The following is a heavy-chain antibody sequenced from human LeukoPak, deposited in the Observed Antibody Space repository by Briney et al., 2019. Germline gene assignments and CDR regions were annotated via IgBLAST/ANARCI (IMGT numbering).Heavy chain of an antibody. CDR2: IYYSGST. Sequence: KASETLSLTCSVSGGPMRSYYWSWIRQPPGKGLEWIGYIYYSGSTNFNPSLKSRVTISVDTSKNQFSLQLRSVTAAHTAVYYCARAVVPAAIWYYYYYMDVWGKGTTVTVSS. CDR1: GGPMRSYY. V-gene: IGHV4-59*01. D-gene: IGHD2-2*01. J-gene: IGHJ6*03. CDR3: ARAVVPAAIWYYYYYMDV.